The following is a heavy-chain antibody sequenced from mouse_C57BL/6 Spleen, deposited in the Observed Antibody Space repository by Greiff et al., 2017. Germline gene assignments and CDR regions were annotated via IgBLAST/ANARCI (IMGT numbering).Heavy chain of an antibody. J-gene: IGHJ2*01. CDR2: IDPSDSET. CDR3: ARSITTAFFDY. V-gene: IGHV1-52*01. CDR1: GYTFTSYW. D-gene: IGHD1-2*01. Sequence: QVQLQQPGAELVRPGSSVRLSCKASGYTFTSYWMHWVKQRPIQGLEWIGNIDPSDSETHYNQKFKDKATLTVDKSSSTAYMQLSSLSSEDSAVYYCARSITTAFFDYWGQGTTLTVSS.